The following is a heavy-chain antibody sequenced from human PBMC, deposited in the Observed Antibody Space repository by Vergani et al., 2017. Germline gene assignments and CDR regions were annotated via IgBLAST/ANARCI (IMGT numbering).Heavy chain of an antibody. CDR2: IIPILGIA. D-gene: IGHD3-10*01. Sequence: QVQLVQSGAEVKKPGSSVKVSCKASGGTFSSYAISWVRQAPGQGLEWMGRIIPILGIANYAQKFQGRVTITADKSTSTAYMELSSLRSEDTAVYYCAXELITMVRGRLNSGLDYWGQGTLVTVSS. CDR1: GGTFSSYA. V-gene: IGHV1-69*04. J-gene: IGHJ4*02. CDR3: AXELITMVRGRLNSGLDY.